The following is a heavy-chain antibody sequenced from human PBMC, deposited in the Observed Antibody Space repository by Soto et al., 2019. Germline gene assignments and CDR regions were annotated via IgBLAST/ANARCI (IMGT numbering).Heavy chain of an antibody. D-gene: IGHD6-6*01. CDR3: AKGGSSSARYFDY. CDR2: ISCDGRNQ. J-gene: IGHJ4*02. V-gene: IGHV3-30*18. Sequence: QVQVVESGGGVVQPGRSLRLSCAASGFTLSGYGMHWVRQAPGKGLEWVAVISCDGRNQYYADAVKGQFTVSRDNSKSTLYLQMDSLGVEDSAVYYCAKGGSSSARYFDYWGQGTLVTVSS. CDR1: GFTLSGYG.